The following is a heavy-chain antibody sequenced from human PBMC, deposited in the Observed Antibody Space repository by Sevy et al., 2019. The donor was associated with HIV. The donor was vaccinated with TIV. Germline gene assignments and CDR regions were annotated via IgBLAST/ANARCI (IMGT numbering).Heavy chain of an antibody. CDR2: ITNSGTTK. CDR3: VRDSPYTSDDHWYFGIDV. D-gene: IGHD3-22*01. V-gene: IGHV3-11*01. CDR1: GITFSDHY. J-gene: IGHJ6*02. Sequence: GGSLRLSCAASGITFSDHYMSWIRQAPGKGLEWVAYITNSGTTKYYADSVKGRFTISRDNAGNSLYLQMNSLTADDAAVYYCVRDSPYTSDDHWYFGIDVWGQGTTVTVSS.